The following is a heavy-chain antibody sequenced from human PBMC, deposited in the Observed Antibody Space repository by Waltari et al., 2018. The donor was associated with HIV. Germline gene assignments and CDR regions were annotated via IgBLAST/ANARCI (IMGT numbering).Heavy chain of an antibody. Sequence: QVQLVQSGAEVKKPGASVKVSCKASGYTFSTFAMHWVRQAPGQRLEWMGWINAGNGNTKYSPKFQDRVTITRDTSASTAYMELSSLRSEDTALYYCVREKKGIGVYYAMDVWGQGTAVTVSS. CDR2: INAGNGNT. J-gene: IGHJ6*02. CDR3: VREKKGIGVYYAMDV. D-gene: IGHD3-22*01. CDR1: GYTFSTFA. V-gene: IGHV1-3*01.